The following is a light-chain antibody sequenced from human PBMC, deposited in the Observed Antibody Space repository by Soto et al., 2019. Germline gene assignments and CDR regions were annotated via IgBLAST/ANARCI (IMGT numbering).Light chain of an antibody. Sequence: EIVMTQSPATLSVSPGGRATLSCRASQSVSSNLAWYQQKPGQAPRLLIYSASTRATGFPARFSGSGSGTEFTLTISSLQSEDFAVYYCQQYKNWPLTFGGGTRVEIK. J-gene: IGKJ4*01. CDR3: QQYKNWPLT. CDR1: QSVSSN. V-gene: IGKV3-15*01. CDR2: SAS.